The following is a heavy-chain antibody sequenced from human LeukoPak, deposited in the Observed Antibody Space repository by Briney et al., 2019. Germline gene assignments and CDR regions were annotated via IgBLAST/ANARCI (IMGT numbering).Heavy chain of an antibody. D-gene: IGHD1-26*01. Sequence: PGGSLRLSCAASGFTFSSYAMSWVRQAPGKGLEWVSGISGSGGSTYYADSVKGRFTISRDISKNTLYVQMNSLRAEDAAVYYCAKDKGWGYSSYDYYGMDVWGQGTTVTVPS. J-gene: IGHJ6*02. CDR2: ISGSGGST. V-gene: IGHV3-23*01. CDR1: GFTFSSYA. CDR3: AKDKGWGYSSYDYYGMDV.